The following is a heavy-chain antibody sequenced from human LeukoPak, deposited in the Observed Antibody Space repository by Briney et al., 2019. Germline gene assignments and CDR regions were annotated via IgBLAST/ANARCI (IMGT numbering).Heavy chain of an antibody. CDR2: IRSKAYGGTT. Sequence: PGGSLRLSCTASGFSFGYYAMSWVRQAPGKGLEWVGFIRSKAYGGTTDYAASVKGRFTISRDDSKSIAYLQMNSLKIEDTAVYYCTRRGGWYSDCWGQGTLVTVSS. D-gene: IGHD6-19*01. J-gene: IGHJ4*02. V-gene: IGHV3-49*04. CDR3: TRRGGWYSDC. CDR1: GFSFGYYA.